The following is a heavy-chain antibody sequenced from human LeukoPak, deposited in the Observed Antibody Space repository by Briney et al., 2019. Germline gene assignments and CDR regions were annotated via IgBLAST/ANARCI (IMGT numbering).Heavy chain of an antibody. V-gene: IGHV6-1*01. CDR3: AREEAGSNYYYYYGMDV. J-gene: IGHJ6*02. CDR2: TYYRSKWYN. D-gene: IGHD6-13*01. CDR1: GDSVSSNSAA. Sequence: SQTLSLTCAISGDSVSSNSAAWNWLRQSPSRGLEWLGRTYYRSKWYNDYAVSVKSRITINPDTSKNQFSLQLNSVTPEDTAVYYCAREEAGSNYYYYYGMDVWGQGTTVTVSS.